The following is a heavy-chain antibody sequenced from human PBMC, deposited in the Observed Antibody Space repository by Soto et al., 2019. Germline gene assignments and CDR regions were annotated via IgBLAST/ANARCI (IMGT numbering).Heavy chain of an antibody. D-gene: IGHD4-17*01. Sequence: SETLSLTCTVSGGSISSYYWSWIRQPPGKGLEWIGYIYYSGSTNYNPSLKSRVTISVDTSKNQFSLKLSSVTAADTAVYYCARVRTTVTAAGGYYYYYMDVWGKGTTVTVSS. CDR1: GGSISSYY. J-gene: IGHJ6*03. CDR2: IYYSGST. CDR3: ARVRTTVTAAGGYYYYYMDV. V-gene: IGHV4-59*01.